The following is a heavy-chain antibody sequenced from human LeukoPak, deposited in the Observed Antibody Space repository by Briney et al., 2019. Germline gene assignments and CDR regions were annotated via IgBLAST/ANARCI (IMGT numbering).Heavy chain of an antibody. J-gene: IGHJ4*02. CDR1: GFTFSSYS. Sequence: GGSLRLSCAASGFTFSSYSMNWVRKAPGKGLEWVSSISSSSSYIYYADSVKGRFTISRDNAKNSLYLQMNSLRAEDTAVYYCARGSFVLEWLFDYWGQGTLVTVSS. CDR3: ARGSFVLEWLFDY. V-gene: IGHV3-21*01. CDR2: ISSSSSYI. D-gene: IGHD3-3*01.